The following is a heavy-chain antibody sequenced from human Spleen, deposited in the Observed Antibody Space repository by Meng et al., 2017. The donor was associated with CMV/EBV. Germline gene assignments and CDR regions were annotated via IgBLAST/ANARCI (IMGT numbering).Heavy chain of an antibody. CDR2: INPNSGGT. Sequence: ASVKVSCKGSGYTFTSYYMHWVRQAPGQGLEWMGWINPNSGGTNYAQKFQGWVTISRDTSISTAYMELRRLRPDDTAVYYCARGGKVGILTAFDIWGQGTMVTVSS. CDR3: ARGGKVGILTAFDI. V-gene: IGHV1-2*04. J-gene: IGHJ3*02. D-gene: IGHD1-26*01. CDR1: GYTFTSYY.